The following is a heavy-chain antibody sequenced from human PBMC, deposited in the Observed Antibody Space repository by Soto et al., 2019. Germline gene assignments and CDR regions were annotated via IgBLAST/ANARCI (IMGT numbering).Heavy chain of an antibody. D-gene: IGHD3-22*01. CDR1: GFTFGDYA. V-gene: IGHV3-49*04. CDR3: TRGGYYDSSGQNYYFDY. CDR2: IRSKAYGGTT. J-gene: IGHJ4*02. Sequence: EVQLLESGGGLVQPGRSLRLSCTASGFTFGDYAMSWVRQAPGKGLEWVGFIRSKAYGGTTEYAASVKGRFTISRDDSKTIAYLQLNSLKTEDTAVYYCTRGGYYDSSGQNYYFDYWGQGSLVTVSS.